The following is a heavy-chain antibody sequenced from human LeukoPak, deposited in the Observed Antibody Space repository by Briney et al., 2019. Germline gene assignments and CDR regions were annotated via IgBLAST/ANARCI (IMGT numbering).Heavy chain of an antibody. J-gene: IGHJ3*02. D-gene: IGHD3-22*01. CDR1: GFTFSSYS. Sequence: PGGSLRLSCAASGFTFSSYSMNWVRQAPGKGLEWVSSISSSSYIYYADSVKGRFTISRDNAKNSLYLQMNSLRAEDTAVYYCARDTRGYYDSSGYPDAFDIWGQGTMVTVSS. V-gene: IGHV3-21*01. CDR3: ARDTRGYYDSSGYPDAFDI. CDR2: ISSSSYI.